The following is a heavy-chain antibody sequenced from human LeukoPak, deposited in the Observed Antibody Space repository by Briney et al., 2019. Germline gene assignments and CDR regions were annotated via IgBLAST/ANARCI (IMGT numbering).Heavy chain of an antibody. D-gene: IGHD3-10*01. V-gene: IGHV4-30-2*01. Sequence: SQTLSLTCAVSGGSISSGGYSWSWIRQPPGKGLEWIGYIYHSGSTYYNPSLKSRVTISVDRSKNQFSLKLSSVTAADTAVYYCARDLYYYGSGSYDYYYYGMDVWGQGTTVTVSS. J-gene: IGHJ6*02. CDR1: GGSISSGGYS. CDR2: IYHSGST. CDR3: ARDLYYYGSGSYDYYYYGMDV.